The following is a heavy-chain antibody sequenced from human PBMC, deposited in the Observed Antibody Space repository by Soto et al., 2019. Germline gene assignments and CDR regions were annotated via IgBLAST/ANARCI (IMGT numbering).Heavy chain of an antibody. CDR1: GDSITSNTYF. CDR3: ATLPHYGDPKAGF. V-gene: IGHV4-39*01. CDR2: FSSSGGT. Sequence: SETLSLTCTVSGDSITSNTYFWAWLRQPPGKGLTWIGSFSSSGGTFYNPSLKSGFTISEDTAKNQVSLKMASVTAADTAVYYCATLPHYGDPKAGFWGQGTLVTVSS. J-gene: IGHJ4*02. D-gene: IGHD4-17*01.